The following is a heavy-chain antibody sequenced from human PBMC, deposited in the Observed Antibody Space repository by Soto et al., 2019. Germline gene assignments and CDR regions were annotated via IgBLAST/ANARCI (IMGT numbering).Heavy chain of an antibody. D-gene: IGHD6-19*01. J-gene: IGHJ6*02. CDR1: GDSLRGQS. CDR3: AREDSYGWSGESLDV. V-gene: IGHV4-34*01. Sequence: QVQLQQWGAGLLKASETLSLTCAVVGDSLRGQSWNWIRQSPGKGLEWIGELDQSGGTNYNPSLKSRAINSDDPSKNQFSLTLTSVTAADTAVYYCAREDSYGWSGESLDVWGQGTTVTVSS. CDR2: LDQSGGT.